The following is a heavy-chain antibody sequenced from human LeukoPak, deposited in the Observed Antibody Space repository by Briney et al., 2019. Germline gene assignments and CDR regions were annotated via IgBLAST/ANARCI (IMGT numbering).Heavy chain of an antibody. Sequence: SETLSLTCTVSGGSISTYYWSWIRQPPGKGLEWIGYIYYSGTTSYNPSLKSRVTISVDTSKNQFSLKLTSVTAADTAVYYCARYAAAGTDYYYYMDVWGKGTTVTVSS. CDR1: GGSISTYY. D-gene: IGHD6-13*01. CDR3: ARYAAAGTDYYYYMDV. V-gene: IGHV4-59*01. CDR2: IYYSGTT. J-gene: IGHJ6*03.